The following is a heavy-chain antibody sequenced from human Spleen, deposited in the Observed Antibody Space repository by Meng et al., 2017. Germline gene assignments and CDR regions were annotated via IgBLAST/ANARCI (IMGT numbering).Heavy chain of an antibody. D-gene: IGHD6-13*01. CDR2: IDPKSDNT. CDR1: GYTFTSYA. Sequence: QVQRVQSGAEVKKPGASVKVSCKASGYTFTSYAMHWVRQAPGQRLEWMGRIDPKSDNTHYAQKFQGRVTMTRDTSISTAYMELSGLRSDDTAVYYCARDEDISAAGYLLGDLWGQGTLVTVSS. V-gene: IGHV1-2*06. J-gene: IGHJ4*02. CDR3: ARDEDISAAGYLLGDL.